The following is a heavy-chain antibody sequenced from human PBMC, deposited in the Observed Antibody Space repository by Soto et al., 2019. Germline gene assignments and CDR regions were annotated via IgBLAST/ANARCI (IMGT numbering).Heavy chain of an antibody. CDR2: ITSVGYT. V-gene: IGHV3-23*01. Sequence: LRLSCATSGFSFSNYAMSWVRQAPGKGLEWVAAITSVGYTYYVDSLKGRFTISRDNSKNTLYLQMNSLRAEDTAVYYCAKDLIDYSNSYFDYWGQGTLVTVSS. D-gene: IGHD4-4*01. J-gene: IGHJ4*02. CDR3: AKDLIDYSNSYFDY. CDR1: GFSFSNYA.